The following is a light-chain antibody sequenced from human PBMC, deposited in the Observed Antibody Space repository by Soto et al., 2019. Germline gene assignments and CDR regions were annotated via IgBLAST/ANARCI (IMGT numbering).Light chain of an antibody. CDR1: SSNIGSEN. CDR3: QSYDNSLSALV. Sequence: QSVLTQPPSLSGAPGQRVTISCTGSSSNIGSENVQWYQQLPGTAPKLLIYGYRNRPSGIPDRFSGSKSGTSASLAITGLQAEDEADYYCQSYDNSLSALVFGGGTKLTVL. V-gene: IGLV1-40*01. J-gene: IGLJ3*02. CDR2: GYR.